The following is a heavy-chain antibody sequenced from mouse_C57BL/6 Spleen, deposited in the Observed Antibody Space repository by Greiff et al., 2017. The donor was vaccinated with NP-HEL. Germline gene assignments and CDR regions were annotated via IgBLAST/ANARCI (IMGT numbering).Heavy chain of an antibody. V-gene: IGHV5-9*01. J-gene: IGHJ2*01. CDR2: ISGGGGNT. CDR3: ARQGGVVAHFDY. D-gene: IGHD1-1*01. Sequence: EVHLVESGGGLVKPGGSLKLSCAASGFTFSSYTMSWVRQTPEKRLEWVATISGGGGNTYYPDSVKGRFTISRDNAKNTLYLQMSSLRSEDTALYYCARQGGVVAHFDYWGQGTTLTVSS. CDR1: GFTFSSYT.